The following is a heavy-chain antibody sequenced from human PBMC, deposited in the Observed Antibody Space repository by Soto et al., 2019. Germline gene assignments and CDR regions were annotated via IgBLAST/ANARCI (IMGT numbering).Heavy chain of an antibody. CDR3: GREGRLQSLDY. V-gene: IGHV4-30-4*01. CDR2: IFYNGDT. J-gene: IGHJ4*02. Sequence: SETLSLTCTVSGGSISNPDHYWSWIRQPPGKGLEWIGSIFYNGDTSYNPSLESRLSISVDTSKNQFSLSLSSVTSSDTAVYFCGREGRLQSLDYWGQGTLVTISS. CDR1: GGSISNPDHY. D-gene: IGHD4-4*01.